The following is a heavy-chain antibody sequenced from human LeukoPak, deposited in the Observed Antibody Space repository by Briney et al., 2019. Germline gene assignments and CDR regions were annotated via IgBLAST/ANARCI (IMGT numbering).Heavy chain of an antibody. D-gene: IGHD3-3*01. CDR2: IYYSGST. CDR3: ARGRQLRFLEWLKWNWFDP. J-gene: IGHJ5*02. Sequence: SETLSLTCTVSGGSISSYYWSWIRQPPGKGLEWIGYIYYSGSTNYNPSLKSRVTISVDTSKNQFSLKLSSVTAADTAVYYCARGRQLRFLEWLKWNWFDPWGQGTLVTVSS. CDR1: GGSISSYY. V-gene: IGHV4-59*01.